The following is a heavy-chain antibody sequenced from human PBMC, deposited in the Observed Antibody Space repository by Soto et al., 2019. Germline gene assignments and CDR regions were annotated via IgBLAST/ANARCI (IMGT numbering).Heavy chain of an antibody. CDR2: IYYSGST. J-gene: IGHJ5*02. Sequence: PSETLSLTCIVSGVSLSSSSYYWAWIRQPPGKGLEWIGYIYYSGSTNYNPSLKSRVTISVDTSKNQFSLKLSSVTAADTAVYYCARQYYYDSSGYSPTNWFDPWGQGTLVTVSS. CDR1: GVSLSSSSYY. CDR3: ARQYYYDSSGYSPTNWFDP. D-gene: IGHD3-22*01. V-gene: IGHV4-61*05.